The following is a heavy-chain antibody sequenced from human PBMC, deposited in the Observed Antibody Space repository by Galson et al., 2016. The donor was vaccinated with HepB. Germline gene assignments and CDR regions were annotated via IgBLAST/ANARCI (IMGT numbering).Heavy chain of an antibody. Sequence: SLRLSCAVSGFTFSNVWMSWVRQAPGKGLEWVGRIRSESDGGTTDYATPVKGRFTILRDDSKNTLYLQINSLKTEDSGVYYCAIFRFYDWFFSADDYAMDVWGQGTTVTVSS. CDR3: AIFRFYDWFFSADDYAMDV. CDR1: GFTFSNVW. CDR2: IRSESDGGTT. D-gene: IGHD3-9*01. J-gene: IGHJ6*02. V-gene: IGHV3-15*01.